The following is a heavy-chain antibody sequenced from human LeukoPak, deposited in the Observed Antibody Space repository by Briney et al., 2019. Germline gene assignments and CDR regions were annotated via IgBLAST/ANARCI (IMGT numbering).Heavy chain of an antibody. Sequence: PGGSLRLSCAASGFTFSGSAMHWVRQASGKGLEWVGRIRSKANSYATAYAASVRGRFTISRDDSKNTAYLQMNSLKTEDTAVYYCTRGGQEGSYYGVDCWGQGTLVTVSS. CDR3: TRGGQEGSYYGVDC. CDR1: GFTFSGSA. V-gene: IGHV3-73*01. CDR2: IRSKANSYAT. D-gene: IGHD1-26*01. J-gene: IGHJ4*02.